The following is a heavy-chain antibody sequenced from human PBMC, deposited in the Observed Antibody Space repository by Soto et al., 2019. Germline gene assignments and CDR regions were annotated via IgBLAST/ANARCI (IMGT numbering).Heavy chain of an antibody. V-gene: IGHV3-48*03. CDR3: TRAAWFPYLSFY. J-gene: IGHJ4*02. D-gene: IGHD3-10*01. CDR1: GFTFSRFE. Sequence: GGSLRLSCAASGFTFSRFELHWVRQAPGKGLEWISYISSSGSTAYYASSVEGRFTISKGNANNSVYLQMDSLRAEDTALYYCTRAAWFPYLSFYWGQGALVTVSS. CDR2: ISSSGSTA.